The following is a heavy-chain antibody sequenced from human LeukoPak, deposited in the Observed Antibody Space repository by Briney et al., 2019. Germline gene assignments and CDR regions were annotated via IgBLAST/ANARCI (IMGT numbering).Heavy chain of an antibody. CDR2: ISSSSSTI. J-gene: IGHJ5*02. CDR3: ARDGGCSSTSCYSRFNWFDP. D-gene: IGHD2-2*01. CDR1: GFTFSSYS. V-gene: IGHV3-48*01. Sequence: AGGSLRLSCAAAGFTFSSYSMNWVRQAPGKGLVWVSYISSSSSTIYYADSVEGRFTISRDNAKNSLYLQMNSLRAEDTAVYYCARDGGCSSTSCYSRFNWFDPWGQGTLVTVSS.